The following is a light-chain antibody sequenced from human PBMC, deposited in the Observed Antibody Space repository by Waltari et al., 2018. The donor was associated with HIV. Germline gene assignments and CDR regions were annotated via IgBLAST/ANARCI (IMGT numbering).Light chain of an antibody. CDR2: EAV. Sequence: QSALTQPASVSGSPGQSITISCPGTSSDVGNYNLVSWYQQYPGKAPKLMIYEAVKRPSGVSNRISASKSGNTASLTISGLQAEDEADYYCCSYGGSSTWVFGGGTKLTVL. J-gene: IGLJ3*02. CDR1: SSDVGNYNL. CDR3: CSYGGSSTWV. V-gene: IGLV2-23*01.